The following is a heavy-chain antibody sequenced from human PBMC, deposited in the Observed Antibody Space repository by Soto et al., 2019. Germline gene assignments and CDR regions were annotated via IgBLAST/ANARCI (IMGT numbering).Heavy chain of an antibody. CDR2: IYYSGST. V-gene: IGHV4-59*01. CDR3: ARNLFGVVIGWFDP. CDR1: GIYIFRYY. J-gene: IGHJ5*02. Sequence: TLSLTFTVTGIYIFRYYLIWTWKSPGKGLEWIGYIYYSGSTTYNPSLKSRVTISVDTSKNQFSLKLSSVTAADTAVYYCARNLFGVVIGWFDPWGQGTLVTVSS. D-gene: IGHD3-3*01.